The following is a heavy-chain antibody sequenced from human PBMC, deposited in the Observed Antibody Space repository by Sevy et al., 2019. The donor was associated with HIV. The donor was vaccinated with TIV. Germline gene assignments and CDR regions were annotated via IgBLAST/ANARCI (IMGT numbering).Heavy chain of an antibody. D-gene: IGHD2-15*01. Sequence: GGSVRLSCSASEFTFSSYAMSWVRQAPGKGLEWVSSISGSGRFTYYADFVEGRFIISRDNSKNTLSVQMNSLRAEDTAVYYCAKGFCSGATCPRDYYYYGMDVWGQGTTVTV. J-gene: IGHJ6*02. V-gene: IGHV3-23*01. CDR2: ISGSGRFT. CDR1: EFTFSSYA. CDR3: AKGFCSGATCPRDYYYYGMDV.